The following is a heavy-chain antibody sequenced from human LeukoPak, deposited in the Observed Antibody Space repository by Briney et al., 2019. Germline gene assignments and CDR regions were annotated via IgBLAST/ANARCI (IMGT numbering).Heavy chain of an antibody. CDR2: IYYSGST. V-gene: IGHV4-31*03. D-gene: IGHD3-10*01. Sequence: SETLSLTCTVSGGSISSGGYYWSWIRQHPGKGLEWIGYIYYSGSTYYNSSLKSRVTISVDTSKNQFSLKLSSVTAADTAVYYCARDRAYDAFDIWGQGTMVTVSS. CDR1: GGSISSGGYY. J-gene: IGHJ3*02. CDR3: ARDRAYDAFDI.